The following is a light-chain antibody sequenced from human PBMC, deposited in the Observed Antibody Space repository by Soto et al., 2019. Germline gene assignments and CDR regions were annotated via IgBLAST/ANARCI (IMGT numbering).Light chain of an antibody. J-gene: IGKJ4*01. CDR1: QSISSY. V-gene: IGKV1-39*01. CDR3: QQSYSTPPG. CDR2: AAS. Sequence: DIQMTQSPSSLSASVGDRVTITCRASQSISSYLNWYQQKPGKAPKLLIYAASSLQSGVPSRFSGSGSGTGFTLTISSLQPEDFATYYCQQSYSTPPGFDGGTKVEIK.